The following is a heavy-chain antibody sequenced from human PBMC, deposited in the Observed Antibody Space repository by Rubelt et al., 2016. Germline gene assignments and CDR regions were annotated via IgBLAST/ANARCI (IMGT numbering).Heavy chain of an antibody. V-gene: IGHV4-39*01. CDR3: ARHIYSGGYFGTFDP. CDR2: IYYSGST. CDR1: GGSISSSSYY. J-gene: IGHJ5*02. Sequence: QLQLQESGPGLVKPSETLSLTCTVSGGSISSSSYYWGWIRQPPGKGLEWIGSIYYSGSTYYNPSLKSRVTTSVDTSKNQFSLRLSAGAAADTAVYYCARHIYSGGYFGTFDPWGQGTLVTVSS. D-gene: IGHD1-26*01.